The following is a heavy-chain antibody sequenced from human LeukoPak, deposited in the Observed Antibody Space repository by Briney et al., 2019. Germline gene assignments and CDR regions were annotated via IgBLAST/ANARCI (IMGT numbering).Heavy chain of an antibody. D-gene: IGHD2-15*01. CDR1: GYTFTSYY. J-gene: IGHJ4*02. CDR2: IDPSSETT. Sequence: ASVRVSCKASGYTFTSYYVHWVRQAPGEGLEWVGIIDPSSETTSYAQKFQDRVTMTRDMSTTTVFSELSSLRSEDTAVYYCARVSEGGGSSNAFDYWGQGTLVTVSS. V-gene: IGHV1-46*01. CDR3: ARVSEGGGSSNAFDY.